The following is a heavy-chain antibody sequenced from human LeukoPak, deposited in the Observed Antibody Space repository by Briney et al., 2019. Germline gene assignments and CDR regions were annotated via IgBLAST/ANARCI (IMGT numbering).Heavy chain of an antibody. CDR2: ISYDGSNK. D-gene: IGHD3-10*01. V-gene: IGHV3-30*03. CDR1: GFTFSSYW. J-gene: IGHJ4*02. Sequence: GGSLRLSCAASGFTFSSYWMNWVRQAPGKGLEWVAVISYDGSNKYYADSVKGRFTISRDNSKNTLYLQMNSLRAEDTAVYYCARSTYYYGSGPFDYWGQGTLVTVSS. CDR3: ARSTYYYGSGPFDY.